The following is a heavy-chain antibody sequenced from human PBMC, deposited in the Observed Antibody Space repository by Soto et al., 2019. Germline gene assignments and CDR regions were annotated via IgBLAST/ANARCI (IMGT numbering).Heavy chain of an antibody. Sequence: SETLSLTCTVSGGSISNGYYWSCIRQHPVKGLEWIGYIYYSGNTYYNPSLKSRVSISIYTPKSQFSLELDSVTAEDTAVYYCARDAPVELCVPNSMDVWGQGTTVTVSS. CDR2: IYYSGNT. CDR1: GGSISNGYY. J-gene: IGHJ6*02. D-gene: IGHD3-16*01. V-gene: IGHV4-31*03. CDR3: ARDAPVELCVPNSMDV.